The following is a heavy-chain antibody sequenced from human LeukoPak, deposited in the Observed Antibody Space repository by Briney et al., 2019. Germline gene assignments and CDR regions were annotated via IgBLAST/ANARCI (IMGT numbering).Heavy chain of an antibody. CDR2: ISSSSSYI. CDR3: ARASGGGSGSYYTFDI. CDR1: GFTFSSYS. D-gene: IGHD3-10*01. Sequence: GGSLRLSCAASGFTFSSYSMNWVRQAPGKGLEWVSSISSSSSYIYYADSVKGRFTISRDNAKNSLYLQMNSLRAEDTAVYYCARASGGGSGSYYTFDIWGQGTMVTVSS. J-gene: IGHJ3*02. V-gene: IGHV3-21*01.